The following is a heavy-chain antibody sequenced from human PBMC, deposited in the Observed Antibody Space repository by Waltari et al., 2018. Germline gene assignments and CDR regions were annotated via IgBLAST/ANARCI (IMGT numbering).Heavy chain of an antibody. D-gene: IGHD2-2*01. Sequence: VQLVESGGGLMQPGGSLRLSCSASAFSVSRNYMSWVRQAPGKGLEWVSLIYTDGTAYYADSVKGRFTISRDNSKNTLNLQMNSLRAEDTAVYYCTREDQGQPGGYWGQGTLVTVSS. V-gene: IGHV3-53*01. CDR2: IYTDGTA. CDR3: TREDQGQPGGY. J-gene: IGHJ4*02. CDR1: AFSVSRNY.